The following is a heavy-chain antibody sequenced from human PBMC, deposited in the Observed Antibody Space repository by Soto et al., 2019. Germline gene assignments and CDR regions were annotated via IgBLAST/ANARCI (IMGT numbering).Heavy chain of an antibody. V-gene: IGHV3-7*01. J-gene: IGHJ6*02. D-gene: IGHD4-17*01. CDR3: AKLYGDYAYYYYGMDV. Sequence: PGGSLRLSCAASGFTFSIYWMSWVRQAPGKGLEWVANIKRDGSEKYYVESVKGRFIISRDNANNSLYLQMNSLRAEDTAVYYCAKLYGDYAYYYYGMDVWGPGTTVTVSS. CDR1: GFTFSIYW. CDR2: IKRDGSEK.